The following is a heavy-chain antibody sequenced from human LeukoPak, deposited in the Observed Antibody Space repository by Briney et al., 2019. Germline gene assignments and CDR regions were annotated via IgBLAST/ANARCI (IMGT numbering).Heavy chain of an antibody. Sequence: PGGSLRLSCETSGFIVSNYYMSWVRQAPGKGLEWVSAISGSGGSTYYADSVKGRFTISRDNSKNTLYLQMNSLRAEDTAVYYCAKRLAAAGSYYQYYYMDVWGKGTTVTISS. CDR3: AKRLAAAGSYYQYYYMDV. D-gene: IGHD6-13*01. J-gene: IGHJ6*03. V-gene: IGHV3-23*01. CDR2: ISGSGGST. CDR1: GFIVSNYY.